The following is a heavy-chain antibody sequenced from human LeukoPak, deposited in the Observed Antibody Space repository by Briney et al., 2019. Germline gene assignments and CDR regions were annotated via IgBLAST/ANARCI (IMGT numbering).Heavy chain of an antibody. CDR2: ISGSGGST. D-gene: IGHD3-10*01. V-gene: IGHV3-23*01. J-gene: IGHJ4*02. Sequence: GGSLRLSCAAAGFTFSSYAMSWVRQAPGKGLEWVSVISGSGGSTYYADSVKGRFTISRDNSKNTLYLRMNSLRAEDTAVYYCAKGRSYGSGSYLPFDYWGQGTLATVSS. CDR3: AKGRSYGSGSYLPFDY. CDR1: GFTFSSYA.